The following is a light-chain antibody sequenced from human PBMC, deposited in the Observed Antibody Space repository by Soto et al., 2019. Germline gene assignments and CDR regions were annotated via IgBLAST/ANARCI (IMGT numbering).Light chain of an antibody. J-gene: IGLJ3*02. CDR3: SSYTTSSTQV. CDR2: EVS. Sequence: QSALTQPASVSGSPGQSITISCTGTSSDVGYYNYVSWYQHHPGKVPKLMIYEVSNRHSGVSNRFSGSKSGNTAYLTISGLXXXXXXDYYCSSYTTSSTQVFGGGTK. V-gene: IGLV2-14*01. CDR1: SSDVGYYNY.